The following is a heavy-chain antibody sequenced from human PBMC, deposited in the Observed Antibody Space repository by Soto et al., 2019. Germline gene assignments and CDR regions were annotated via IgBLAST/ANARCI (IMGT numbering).Heavy chain of an antibody. J-gene: IGHJ4*02. CDR3: ARVHYDFWSGYRTTVTTGTYDY. CDR1: GFTFSDYY. Sequence: GGSLRLSCAASGFTFSDYYMSWIRQAPGKGLEWVSYISSSGSTIYYADSVKGRFTISRDNAKNSLYLQMNSLRAEDTAVYYCARVHYDFWSGYRTTVTTGTYDYWGQGTLVTVSS. D-gene: IGHD3-3*01. CDR2: ISSSGSTI. V-gene: IGHV3-11*01.